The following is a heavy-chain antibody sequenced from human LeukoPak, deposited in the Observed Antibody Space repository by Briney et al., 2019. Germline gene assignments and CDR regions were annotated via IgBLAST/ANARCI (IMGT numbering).Heavy chain of an antibody. CDR1: GGSISSYH. D-gene: IGHD3-22*01. CDR3: ARGAGDSRRIDLHLQH. V-gene: IGHV4-59*01. CDR2: IYSSGST. J-gene: IGHJ1*01. Sequence: SETLSLTCTVSGGSISSYHWSWIRQPPGKGLQWIGFIYSSGSTNYNPSLKSRVTISVDTSKNQFSLKLSSLTAADTAVYYCARGAGDSRRIDLHLQHWGQGTLVTVSS.